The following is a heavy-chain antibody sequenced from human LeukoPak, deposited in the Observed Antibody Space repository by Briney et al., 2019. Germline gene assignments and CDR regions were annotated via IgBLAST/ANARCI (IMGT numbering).Heavy chain of an antibody. Sequence: SETLSLTCSASGGSISDFYWSWLRQPAGKGLEWIGRIYSSGNTNYNPSLKSRVTMSLDASKNQCSLKLSSVTAADTAVYYCARNSGDFWGQGTLVTVSS. J-gene: IGHJ4*02. V-gene: IGHV4-4*07. D-gene: IGHD4-23*01. CDR2: IYSSGNT. CDR1: GGSISDFY. CDR3: ARNSGDF.